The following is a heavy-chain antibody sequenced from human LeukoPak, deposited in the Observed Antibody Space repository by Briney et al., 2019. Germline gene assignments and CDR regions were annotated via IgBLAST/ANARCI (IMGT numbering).Heavy chain of an antibody. CDR1: GFTFSSYG. Sequence: GGSLRLSCAASGFTFSSYGMHWVRQAPGKGLEWVAVISYDGSNKYYADSVKGRFTISRDNSKNTLYLQMNSLRAEDTAVYYCAKAMYSSPPHFDYWGQGTLVTVSS. CDR2: ISYDGSNK. J-gene: IGHJ4*02. CDR3: AKAMYSSPPHFDY. V-gene: IGHV3-30*18. D-gene: IGHD6-13*01.